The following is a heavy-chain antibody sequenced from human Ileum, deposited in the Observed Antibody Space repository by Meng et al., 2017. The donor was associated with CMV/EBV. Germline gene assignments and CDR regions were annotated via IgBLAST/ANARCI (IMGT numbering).Heavy chain of an antibody. CDR2: ISISGGTT. Sequence: VRLLELWGGLVQPGGSLRLSCAASGFTFSNYAMSWVCQAPGKGPEWVSSISISGGTTYYADSVKGRFTISRDSSKNTLYLQMNSLRAEDTAVYYCAKERTTISFDYWGQGTLVTVSS. D-gene: IGHD5-12*01. J-gene: IGHJ4*02. V-gene: IGHV3-23*01. CDR1: GFTFSNYA. CDR3: AKERTTISFDY.